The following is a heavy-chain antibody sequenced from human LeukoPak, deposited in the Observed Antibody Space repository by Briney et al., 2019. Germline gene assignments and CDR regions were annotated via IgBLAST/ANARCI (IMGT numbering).Heavy chain of an antibody. D-gene: IGHD6-6*01. Sequence: ASVKVSCKASGYTFTGYYMHWVRQAPGQGLERMGWINPNSGGTNYAQKFQGRVTMTRDTSISTAYMELSWLRSDDTAVYYCARESSIAARPQGAFDIWGQGTMVTVSS. J-gene: IGHJ3*02. V-gene: IGHV1-2*02. CDR3: ARESSIAARPQGAFDI. CDR2: INPNSGGT. CDR1: GYTFTGYY.